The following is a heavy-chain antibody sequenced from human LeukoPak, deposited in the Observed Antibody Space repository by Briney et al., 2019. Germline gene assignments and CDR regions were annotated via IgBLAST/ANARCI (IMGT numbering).Heavy chain of an antibody. Sequence: PGGSLRLSCAASGFTFSSYSVNWVRQAPGKGLEWVSSISSSSYIYYADSVKGRFTISRDNAKNSLYLQMNSLRAEDTAVYYCARDPRAYSSGWYDYYYYGMDVWGKGTTVTVSS. J-gene: IGHJ6*04. CDR1: GFTFSSYS. V-gene: IGHV3-21*01. D-gene: IGHD6-19*01. CDR3: ARDPRAYSSGWYDYYYYGMDV. CDR2: ISSSSYI.